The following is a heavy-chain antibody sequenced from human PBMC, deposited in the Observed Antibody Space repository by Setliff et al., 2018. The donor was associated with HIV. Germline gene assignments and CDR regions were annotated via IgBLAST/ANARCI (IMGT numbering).Heavy chain of an antibody. CDR3: AGDFLNAGFDY. J-gene: IGHJ4*02. V-gene: IGHV4-4*07. CDR2: IYASGST. CDR1: GDSTSKYS. Sequence: SETLSLTCSVSGDSTSKYSWSWTRQPAGKGLEWIGRIYASGSTNYNPSLKGRVTMSVDTSKNQLTLKLTSLTAAGTGVYYCAGDFLNAGFDYWGRGSLVTVSS.